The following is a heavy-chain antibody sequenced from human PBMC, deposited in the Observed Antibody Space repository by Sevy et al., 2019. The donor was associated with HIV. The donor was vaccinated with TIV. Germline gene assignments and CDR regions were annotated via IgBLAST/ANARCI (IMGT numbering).Heavy chain of an antibody. D-gene: IGHD3-16*01. V-gene: IGHV3-7*01. J-gene: IGHJ5*02. CDR3: ARDGPPTSCYDYDNWFDP. Sequence: GGSLRLSCAASGFTFSSYWMSWVRQAPGKGLEWVANIKQDGSEKYYVDSVKGRFTISRDNAKNSLYLQMNSLRAEDTAVYYCARDGPPTSCYDYDNWFDPWGQGTLVTVSS. CDR1: GFTFSSYW. CDR2: IKQDGSEK.